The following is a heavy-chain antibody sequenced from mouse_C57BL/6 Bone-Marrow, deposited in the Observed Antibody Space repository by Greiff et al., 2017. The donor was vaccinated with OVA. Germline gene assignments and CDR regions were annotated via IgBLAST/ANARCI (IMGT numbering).Heavy chain of an antibody. CDR3: ARHVITYDFDY. CDR2: ISSGGSYT. D-gene: IGHD2-4*01. CDR1: GFTFSSYG. Sequence: VQLKESGGDLVKPGGSLKLSCAASGFTFSSYGMSWVRQTPDKRLEWVATISSGGSYTYYPASVKGRFTISRDNAKNTLYLQMSSLKSEDTAMYYCARHVITYDFDYWGRGTTLTVSS. V-gene: IGHV5-6*01. J-gene: IGHJ2*01.